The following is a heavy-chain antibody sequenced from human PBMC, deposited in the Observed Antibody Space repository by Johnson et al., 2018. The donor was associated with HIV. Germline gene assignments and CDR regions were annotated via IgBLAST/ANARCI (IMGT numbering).Heavy chain of an antibody. CDR2: INWNGGSTI. Sequence: VQLVESGGGVVRPGGSLRLTCAASGFTFDDYGMSWVRQAPGKGLEWVSGINWNGGSTIYYADSVKGRFTISRDNAKNSLYLQMNSLRAEDTAVYYCARVGRGEMATAPLDAFDIWGQGTMVTVSS. D-gene: IGHD5-24*01. CDR1: GFTFDDYG. J-gene: IGHJ3*02. CDR3: ARVGRGEMATAPLDAFDI. V-gene: IGHV3-20*04.